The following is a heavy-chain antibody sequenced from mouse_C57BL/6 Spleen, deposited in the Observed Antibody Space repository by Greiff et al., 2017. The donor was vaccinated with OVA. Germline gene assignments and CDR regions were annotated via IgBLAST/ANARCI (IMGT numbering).Heavy chain of an antibody. CDR2: ISDGGSYT. V-gene: IGHV5-4*01. Sequence: DVQLVESGGGLVKPGGSLKLSCAASGFTFSSYAMSWVRQTPEKRLEWVATISDGGSYTYYPDNVKGRFTITRDNAKNNLYLQMSHLKSEDTAMYYCARNYGSSGTAMDYWGQGTSVTVSS. D-gene: IGHD1-1*01. J-gene: IGHJ4*01. CDR3: ARNYGSSGTAMDY. CDR1: GFTFSSYA.